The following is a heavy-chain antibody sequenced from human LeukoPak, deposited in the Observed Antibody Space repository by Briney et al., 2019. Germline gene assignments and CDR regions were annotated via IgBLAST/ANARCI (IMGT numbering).Heavy chain of an antibody. CDR1: GFTFSDYY. CDR3: ARDKGWYAHDAFDI. Sequence: PGGSLRLSRAASGFTFSDYYMSWIRQAPGKGLEWIGEINHSGSTNYNPSLKSRVTISVDTSKNQFSLKLSSVTAADTAVYYCARDKGWYAHDAFDIWGQGTMVTVSS. CDR2: INHSGST. V-gene: IGHV4-34*01. D-gene: IGHD6-19*01. J-gene: IGHJ3*02.